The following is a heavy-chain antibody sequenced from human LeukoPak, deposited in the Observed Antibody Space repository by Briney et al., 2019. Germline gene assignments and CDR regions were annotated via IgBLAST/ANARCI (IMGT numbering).Heavy chain of an antibody. J-gene: IGHJ5*02. CDR3: ARDQSGDSSGYPNWFDP. CDR2: IIPILGIA. Sequence: SVTVSFKASGGTFSIYAISWVRQAPGQGLEWMGRIIPILGIANYAQKFQGRVTITADKSTSTAYMELSSLRSEDTAVYYCARDQSGDSSGYPNWFDPWGQGTLVTVSS. V-gene: IGHV1-69*04. CDR1: GGTFSIYA. D-gene: IGHD3-22*01.